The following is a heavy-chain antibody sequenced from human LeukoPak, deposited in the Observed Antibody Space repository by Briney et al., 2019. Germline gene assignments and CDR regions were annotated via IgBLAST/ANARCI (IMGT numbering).Heavy chain of an antibody. V-gene: IGHV3-21*01. D-gene: IGHD6-13*01. CDR2: ISSDRSII. CDR1: GFTFSYYS. J-gene: IGHJ6*03. Sequence: GRSLRLSCAASGFTFSYYSMNWVRQAPGRGLEWVSCISSDRSIIFYSDSARGRFTISRDNAKNLLYLHMNSLGVEDTAVYYCAKVDRGDYSSSPVPYYNYYMNVWGKGTTATVSS. CDR3: AKVDRGDYSSSPVPYYNYYMNV.